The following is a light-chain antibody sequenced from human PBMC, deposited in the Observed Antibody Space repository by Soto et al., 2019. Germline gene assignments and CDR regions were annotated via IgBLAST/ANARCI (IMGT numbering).Light chain of an antibody. J-gene: IGLJ1*01. Sequence: QPVLTQPPSVSGAPGQRVTISCAGSASNIGASYDVHWYQQVPGTAPKLLIYGNSNRPSGVPDRFSGSKSGTSASLAITGLQAEDEADYYCQSYDSSLSAHYVFGTGTKLTVL. CDR1: ASNIGASYD. CDR2: GNS. V-gene: IGLV1-40*01. CDR3: QSYDSSLSAHYV.